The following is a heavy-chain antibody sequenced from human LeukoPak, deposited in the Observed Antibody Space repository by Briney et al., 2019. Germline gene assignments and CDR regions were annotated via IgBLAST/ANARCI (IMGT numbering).Heavy chain of an antibody. CDR3: ARGGLYGYDVFDY. Sequence: GGSLRLSCAASGFTFSSYEMNWVRQAPGKGLEWVLYISGSGRTMSYADSVKGRFTISRDNAKNSLYLQMNSLRVEDTAVYHCARGGLYGYDVFDYWGQGTTVTVSS. V-gene: IGHV3-48*03. D-gene: IGHD5-12*01. J-gene: IGHJ4*02. CDR2: ISGSGRTM. CDR1: GFTFSSYE.